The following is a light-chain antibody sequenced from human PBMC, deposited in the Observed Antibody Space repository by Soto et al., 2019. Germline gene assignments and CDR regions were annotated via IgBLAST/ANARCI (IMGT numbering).Light chain of an antibody. Sequence: SVLTQPPPPSRAPGQSVTISCTGTSSDVGGYNYVSWYQQHPGKAPKLMIYEVSKRPSGVPDRFSGSKSGNTAALTVSGLQAEDEADYYCSSYVGTNSYVFGTGTKVTVL. V-gene: IGLV2-8*01. CDR2: EVS. J-gene: IGLJ1*01. CDR3: SSYVGTNSYV. CDR1: SSDVGGYNY.